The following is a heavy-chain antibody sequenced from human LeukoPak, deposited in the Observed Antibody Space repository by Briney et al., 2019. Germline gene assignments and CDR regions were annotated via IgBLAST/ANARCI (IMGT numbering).Heavy chain of an antibody. V-gene: IGHV4-39*07. J-gene: IGHJ6*03. Sequence: SETLSLTCTVPGGSISSSSYYWGWIRQPPGKGLEWIGSIYYSGSTYYIPSLKSRVTISVDTSKNQFSLKLSSVTAADTAVYYCANSGKYYYYYMDVWGKGTTVTVSS. CDR3: ANSGKYYYYYMDV. CDR1: GGSISSSSYY. D-gene: IGHD1-26*01. CDR2: IYYSGST.